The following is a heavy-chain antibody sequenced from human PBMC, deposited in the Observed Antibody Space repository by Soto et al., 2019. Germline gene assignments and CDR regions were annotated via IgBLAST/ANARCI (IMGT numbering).Heavy chain of an antibody. V-gene: IGHV3-48*02. J-gene: IGHJ4*02. CDR3: ASGGGYQHD. CDR2: ISSSSSTI. CDR1: GFTFSSYS. D-gene: IGHD3-16*01. Sequence: EVQLVESGGGLVQPGGSLRLSCAASGFTFSSYSMNLVRQAPGKGLEWVSYISSSSSTIYYADYVKGRFTISRNNAKNSLYLKMKRLRDEDTAVYYCASGGGYQHDWGQGTLVTGSS.